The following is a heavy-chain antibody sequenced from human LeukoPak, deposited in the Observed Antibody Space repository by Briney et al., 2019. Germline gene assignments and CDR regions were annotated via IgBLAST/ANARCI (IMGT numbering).Heavy chain of an antibody. CDR3: ARDGAVAGSFDY. Sequence: GGSLRLSCAASGFSFSSYSMNWVRQAPGKGLEWVSSISSSSSYIYYADSVKGRFTISRDNAKNSLYLQMNSLRAEDTAVYYCARDGAVAGSFDYWGQGTLVTVSS. V-gene: IGHV3-21*01. CDR1: GFSFSSYS. D-gene: IGHD6-19*01. J-gene: IGHJ4*02. CDR2: ISSSSSYI.